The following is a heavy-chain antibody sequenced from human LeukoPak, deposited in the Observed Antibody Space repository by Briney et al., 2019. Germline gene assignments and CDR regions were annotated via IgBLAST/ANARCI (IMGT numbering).Heavy chain of an antibody. CDR3: AKDWKFYYVSGSFFPDN. CDR1: GYAFSSYA. CDR2: ISHDGSKK. D-gene: IGHD3-10*01. V-gene: IGHV3-30-3*01. J-gene: IGHJ4*02. Sequence: PGGSLRLSCAASGYAFSSYAVHWARQAPGKGLECVAVISHDGSKKYYADFVKGRFTISRDNSKNTLYLHMNSLIPEDTAVYFCAKDWKFYYVSGSFFPDNWGQGTLVTVSS.